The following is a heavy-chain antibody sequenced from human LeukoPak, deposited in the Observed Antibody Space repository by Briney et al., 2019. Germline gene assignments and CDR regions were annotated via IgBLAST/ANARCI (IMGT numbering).Heavy chain of an antibody. V-gene: IGHV4-39*01. D-gene: IGHD6-13*01. J-gene: IGHJ4*02. CDR1: GVSISSSNSY. CDR2: IYYSGNT. Sequence: PSETLSLTCTVSGVSISSSNSYWGWIRQPPGKGLEWIGSIYYSGNTYYNASLKSQVSISIDTSKNQFSLRLTSVTAADTAVYYCAIFPVGIAAAGTLYWGQGTLVTVSS. CDR3: AIFPVGIAAAGTLY.